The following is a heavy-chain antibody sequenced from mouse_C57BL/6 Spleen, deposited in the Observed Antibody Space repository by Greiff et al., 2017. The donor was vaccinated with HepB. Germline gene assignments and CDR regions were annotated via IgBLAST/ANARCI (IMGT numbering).Heavy chain of an antibody. CDR2: IYPGDGDT. J-gene: IGHJ4*01. Sequence: VQLQESGAELVKPGASVKISCKASGYAFSSYWMNWVKQRPGKGLEWIGQIYPGDGDTNYNGKFKGKATLTADKSSSTAYMQLSSLTSEDSAVYFCARPGNYVDYYAMDYWGQGTSVTVSS. CDR3: ARPGNYVDYYAMDY. CDR1: GYAFSSYW. D-gene: IGHD2-1*01. V-gene: IGHV1-80*01.